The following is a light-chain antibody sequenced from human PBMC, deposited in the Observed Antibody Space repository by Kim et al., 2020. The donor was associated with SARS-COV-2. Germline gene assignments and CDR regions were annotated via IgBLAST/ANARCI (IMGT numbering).Light chain of an antibody. CDR3: SSYAGITL. CDR2: EVS. CDR1: SSDVGGYNY. Sequence: QSALTHPPSASGSPGQSVTISCTGTSSDVGGYNYVSWYQQHPGKAPKLMIYEVSKRPSGVPDRFSGSKSGNTASLTVSGLQAEDEADYYCSSYAGITLFGGGTQLTVL. V-gene: IGLV2-8*01. J-gene: IGLJ2*01.